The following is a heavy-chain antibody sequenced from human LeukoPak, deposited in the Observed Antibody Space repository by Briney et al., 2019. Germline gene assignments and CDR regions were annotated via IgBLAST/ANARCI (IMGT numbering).Heavy chain of an antibody. CDR2: ISSSSNT. Sequence: GGSLRLSCAASGFTFSSYTMNWVRQAPGKGLEWVSSISSSSNTHYADSLKGRFTISRDNAKNSLYLQMNSLRAEDTAVYYCVRGDGRDYWGQGTLVTVSS. CDR3: VRGDGRDY. J-gene: IGHJ4*02. V-gene: IGHV3-21*01. CDR1: GFTFSSYT. D-gene: IGHD5-24*01.